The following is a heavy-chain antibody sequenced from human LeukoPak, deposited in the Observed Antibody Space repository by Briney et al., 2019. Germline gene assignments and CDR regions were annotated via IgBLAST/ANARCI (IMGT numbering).Heavy chain of an antibody. CDR3: ARLRRGSRGPVAIDY. D-gene: IGHD5-12*01. J-gene: IGHJ4*02. Sequence: SEALSLTRTVSGGSISSSSYYWGWIRQPPGKGLEWIGSIYYSGSTYYNPSLKSRVTISVDTSKNQFSLKLSSVTAADTAVYYCARLRRGSRGPVAIDYWGQGTLVTVSS. CDR1: GGSISSSSYY. V-gene: IGHV4-39*01. CDR2: IYYSGST.